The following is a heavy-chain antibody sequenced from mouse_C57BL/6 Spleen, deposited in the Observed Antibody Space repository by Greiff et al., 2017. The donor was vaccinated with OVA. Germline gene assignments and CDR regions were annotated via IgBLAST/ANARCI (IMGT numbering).Heavy chain of an antibody. D-gene: IGHD2-2*01. CDR1: GYTFTDYN. CDR2: INPNNGGT. V-gene: IGHV1-22*01. Sequence: VQLLQSGPELVKPGASVKMSCKASGYTFTDYNMHWVKQSHGKSLEWIGYINPNNGGTSYNQTFKGKATLTVNNSSSTAYMKLRSLTSEDSAVYYCASPYSMVPYYFDYWGQGTTLTVSS. CDR3: ASPYSMVPYYFDY. J-gene: IGHJ2*01.